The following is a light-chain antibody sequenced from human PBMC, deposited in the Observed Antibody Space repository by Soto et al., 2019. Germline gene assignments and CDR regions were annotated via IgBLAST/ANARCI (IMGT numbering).Light chain of an antibody. CDR1: QSGFSSY. Sequence: EIVLTQSPATLSLSPGEGATLSCRASQSGFSSYLAWFQQRPGQAPRLLIYGASTGATGIPDRFSGSGSGTDFTLTISRLEPEDFAVYYCHQYGSSPWTLGQGTKVEIK. J-gene: IGKJ1*01. CDR2: GAS. V-gene: IGKV3-20*01. CDR3: HQYGSSPWT.